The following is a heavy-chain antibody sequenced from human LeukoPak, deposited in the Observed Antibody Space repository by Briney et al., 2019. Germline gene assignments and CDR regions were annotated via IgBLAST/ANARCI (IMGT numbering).Heavy chain of an antibody. V-gene: IGHV3-21*01. CDR2: ISGSSRHK. D-gene: IGHD6-13*01. CDR1: GFTFSSYT. J-gene: IGHJ4*02. Sequence: GGSLRLSCAASGFTFSSYTMNWVRQAPGKGLEWVSSISGSSRHKYYANSVKGRFTISRDNAKNSLYLQMNSLRAEDTAVYYCARTANTAAGYYIDSWGQGSLVTVSS. CDR3: ARTANTAAGYYIDS.